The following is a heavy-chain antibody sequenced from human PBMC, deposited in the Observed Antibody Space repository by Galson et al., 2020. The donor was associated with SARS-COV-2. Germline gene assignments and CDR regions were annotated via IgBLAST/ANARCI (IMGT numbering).Heavy chain of an antibody. CDR3: ARQTGSYPDAFDI. J-gene: IGHJ3*02. V-gene: IGHV5-51*01. Sequence: GESLKISCQASGYSFSHYWIGWVRQMPGKGLEWLGIIYPGDSETKYGPSFQGQVTISADQSIGTAFMQWSNLKASDTVMYYCARQTGSYPDAFDIWGQGTMVTVSS. CDR2: IYPGDSET. CDR1: GYSFSHYW. D-gene: IGHD3-10*01.